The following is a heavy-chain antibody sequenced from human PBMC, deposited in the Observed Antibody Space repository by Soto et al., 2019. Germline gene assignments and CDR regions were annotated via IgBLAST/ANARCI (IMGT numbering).Heavy chain of an antibody. Sequence: ASVKVSCKASGYTFTSYGISWVRQAPGQGLEWMGWMNPNSGNTGYAQKFQGRVTMTRNTSISTAYMELSSLRSEDTAVYYCAVVPAANQPYYYYYMDVWGKGTTVTVSS. CDR1: GYTFTSYG. CDR2: MNPNSGNT. V-gene: IGHV1-8*02. D-gene: IGHD2-2*01. J-gene: IGHJ6*03. CDR3: AVVPAANQPYYYYYMDV.